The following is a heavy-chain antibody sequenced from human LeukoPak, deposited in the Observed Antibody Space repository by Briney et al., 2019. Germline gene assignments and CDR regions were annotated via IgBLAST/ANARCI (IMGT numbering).Heavy chain of an antibody. CDR2: IKGGGGDP. J-gene: IGHJ4*02. CDR3: AQGGHDFNPFYY. Sequence: PGGSLRLSCAASGFSCSSYAMGWVRQAPEEGLEWVSSIKGGGGDPFYADSVRGRFTISRDKSKNTLYLQLNSLRAEDTAVYFCAQGGHDFNPFYYWGQGTLVTVSS. CDR1: GFSCSSYA. D-gene: IGHD2-21*02. V-gene: IGHV3-23*01.